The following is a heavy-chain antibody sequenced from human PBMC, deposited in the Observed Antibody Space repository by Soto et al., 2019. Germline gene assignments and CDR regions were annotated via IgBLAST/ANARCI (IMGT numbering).Heavy chain of an antibody. D-gene: IGHD6-6*01. J-gene: IGHJ4*02. V-gene: IGHV4-30-2*01. CDR3: SRCPFSRSERRVDY. CDR2: THVSGDT. CDR1: GVSISAGGYS. Sequence: QLQLQESGSGLVKPSQTLSLHCAVSGVSISAGGYSGSWIRQPPGKGLEWIGYTHVSGDTYYNPSPTCPVTLSVKRSRNQFFLNLGSMTAADTGVDYLSRCPFSRSERRVDYWGQGTLVSVSS.